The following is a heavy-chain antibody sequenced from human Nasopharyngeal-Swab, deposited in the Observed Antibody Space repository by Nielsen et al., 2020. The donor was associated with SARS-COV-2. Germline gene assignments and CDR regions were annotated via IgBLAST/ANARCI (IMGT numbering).Heavy chain of an antibody. D-gene: IGHD2-15*01. J-gene: IGHJ6*02. CDR1: GFTFSTYT. V-gene: IGHV3-30*04. CDR3: AREEEVIAATPRSHYYGMDV. CDR2: TSSDVTNK. Sequence: GESLKISCAASGFTFSTYTMHWVRQAPGKGLEWVAVTSSDVTNKFYADSVRGRFTISRDDSKNTLYLQMNSLTAQDPAVYYCAREEEVIAATPRSHYYGMDVWGQGTTVTASS.